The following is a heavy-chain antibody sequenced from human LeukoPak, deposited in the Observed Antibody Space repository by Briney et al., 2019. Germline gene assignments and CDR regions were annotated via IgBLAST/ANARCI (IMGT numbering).Heavy chain of an antibody. CDR1: GFIFSNYG. D-gene: IGHD4-17*01. Sequence: GGSLRLSCAASGFIFSNYGMNWVRQAPGTGLEWVSAISGSGGSTYYADSVKGRFTISRDNSKNTLYLQMNSLRAEDTAVYYCAKWGATVTIDYWGQGTLVTVSS. CDR2: ISGSGGST. CDR3: AKWGATVTIDY. J-gene: IGHJ4*02. V-gene: IGHV3-23*01.